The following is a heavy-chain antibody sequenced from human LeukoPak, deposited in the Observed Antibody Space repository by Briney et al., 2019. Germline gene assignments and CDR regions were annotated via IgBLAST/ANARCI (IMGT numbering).Heavy chain of an antibody. V-gene: IGHV1-69*13. CDR3: ARVGAEGAAAGYFDY. J-gene: IGHJ4*02. CDR2: IIPIFGTA. CDR1: GGTFSSYA. Sequence: ASVTVSCKASGGTFSSYAISWVRQAPGQGLEWMGGIIPIFGTANYAQKFQGRVTITADGSTSTAYMELSSLRSEDTAVYYCARVGAEGAAAGYFDYWGQGTLVTVSS. D-gene: IGHD6-13*01.